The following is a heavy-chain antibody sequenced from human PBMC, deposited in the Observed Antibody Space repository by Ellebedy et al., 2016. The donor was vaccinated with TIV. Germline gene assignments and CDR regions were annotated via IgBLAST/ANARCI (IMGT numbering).Heavy chain of an antibody. V-gene: IGHV3-23*01. Sequence: PGGSLRLSCAASGFSFRSYAMSWVRQAQGKGLEWVSGIVGSGGSRYADSVKGRFTISRDNSKSTLDLQMSSLRAEDTAVYYCAKDRTPGDGYWVFDFWGQGTLVTVST. CDR3: AKDRTPGDGYWVFDF. J-gene: IGHJ4*02. D-gene: IGHD5-18*01. CDR1: GFSFRSYA. CDR2: IVGSGGSR.